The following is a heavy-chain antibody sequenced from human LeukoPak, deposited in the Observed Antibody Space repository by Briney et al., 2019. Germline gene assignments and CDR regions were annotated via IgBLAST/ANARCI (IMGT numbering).Heavy chain of an antibody. CDR2: ISAYNGNT. Sequence: GASVKVSCKASGYTFTSYGISWVRQAPGQGLEWMGWISAYNGNTDYAQKLQGRVTMTTDTSTSIAYVELRSLRSDDTAVYYCARAQYCSSTSCYTSEYFQHWGQGTLVTVSS. CDR1: GYTFTSYG. V-gene: IGHV1-18*04. D-gene: IGHD2-2*02. CDR3: ARAQYCSSTSCYTSEYFQH. J-gene: IGHJ1*01.